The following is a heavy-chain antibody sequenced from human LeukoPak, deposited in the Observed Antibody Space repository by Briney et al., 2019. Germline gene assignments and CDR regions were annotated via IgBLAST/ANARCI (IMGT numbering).Heavy chain of an antibody. CDR2: FDPEDGET. V-gene: IGHV1-24*01. J-gene: IGHJ4*02. CDR1: GYTLTELS. D-gene: IGHD6-13*01. CDR3: ATGGLYSSSWYFDY. Sequence: GAPVKVSCKVSGYTLTELSMHWVRQAPGKGLEWMGGFDPEDGETIYAQKFQGRVTMTEDTSTDTAYMELSSLRSEDTAVYYCATGGLYSSSWYFDYWGQGTLVTVSS.